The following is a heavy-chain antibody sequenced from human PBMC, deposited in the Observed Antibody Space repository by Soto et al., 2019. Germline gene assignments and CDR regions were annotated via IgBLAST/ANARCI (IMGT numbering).Heavy chain of an antibody. D-gene: IGHD1-26*01. Sequence: PSETLSLTXAVYGGSFSGYYWSWIRQPPGKGLEWIGEINHSGSTNYNPSLKSRVTISVDTSKNQFSLKLSSVTAADTAVYYCARGSGSYFYWGQGTLVTVSS. V-gene: IGHV4-34*01. CDR2: INHSGST. CDR3: ARGSGSYFY. CDR1: GGSFSGYY. J-gene: IGHJ4*02.